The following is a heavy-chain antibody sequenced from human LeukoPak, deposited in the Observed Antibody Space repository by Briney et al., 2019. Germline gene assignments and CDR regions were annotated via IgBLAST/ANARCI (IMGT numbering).Heavy chain of an antibody. CDR2: INPSGGTT. J-gene: IGHJ4*02. D-gene: IGHD2-21*02. CDR1: GYAFTSYY. Sequence: ASVKVSCKASGYAFTSYYMHWVRQAPGQGLEWMGIINPSGGTTTYAQKFQGRVTMTRDTSTSTVYMELSSLRSEDTAVYYCARAQTDSRFDSWGQGTLVTVSS. V-gene: IGHV1-46*01. CDR3: ARAQTDSRFDS.